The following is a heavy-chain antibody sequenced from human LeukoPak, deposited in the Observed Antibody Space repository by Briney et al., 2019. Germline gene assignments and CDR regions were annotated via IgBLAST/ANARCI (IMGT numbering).Heavy chain of an antibody. V-gene: IGHV3-64*04. J-gene: IGHJ4*02. Sequence: PGGSLRLSCSASEFTFSRCAMHWVRQAPGKGLEYVSATNSNGGSTYYADSVKGRFTISRDNGENSLYLQMNSLRDVDTAVYYCARDGGRDSTYWYYYWGQGTLVTVSS. CDR1: EFTFSRCA. CDR3: ARDGGRDSTYWYYY. CDR2: TNSNGGST. D-gene: IGHD6-13*01.